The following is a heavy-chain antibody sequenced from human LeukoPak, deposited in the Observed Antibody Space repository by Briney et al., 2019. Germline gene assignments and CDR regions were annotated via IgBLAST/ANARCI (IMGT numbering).Heavy chain of an antibody. Sequence: ASVKVSCKVSGYTLTELSMHWVRQAPGKGLEWMGGFDPEDGETIYAQKFQGRVTMTEDTSTDTAYMELSSLRSEDTAVYYCATLGYCSSTSCFLFDYWGQGTLVTVSS. CDR1: GYTLTELS. D-gene: IGHD2-2*01. V-gene: IGHV1-24*01. CDR2: FDPEDGET. CDR3: ATLGYCSSTSCFLFDY. J-gene: IGHJ4*02.